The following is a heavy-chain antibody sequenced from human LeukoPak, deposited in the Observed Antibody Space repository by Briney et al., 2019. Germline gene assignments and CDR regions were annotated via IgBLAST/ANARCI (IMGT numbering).Heavy chain of an antibody. D-gene: IGHD6-19*01. V-gene: IGHV3-30*18. CDR1: GFTFSSYG. Sequence: GGSLRLSCAASGFTFSSYGMHWVRQAPGKGLEWVAVISYDGSNKYYADSVKGRFTISRDNSKNTLYLQMNSLRAEDTAVYYCAKVTYSSGKLGDYWGQGTLVTVSS. CDR3: AKVTYSSGKLGDY. CDR2: ISYDGSNK. J-gene: IGHJ4*02.